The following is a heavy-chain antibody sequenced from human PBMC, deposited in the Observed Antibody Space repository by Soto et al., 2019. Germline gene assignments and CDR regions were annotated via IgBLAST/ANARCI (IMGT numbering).Heavy chain of an antibody. CDR2: ISAYNGNT. D-gene: IGHD6-13*01. Sequence: ASVKVSCKASGYTFTSYGISWVRQAPGQGLEWMGWISAYNGNTNYAQKLQGRVTISVDTSKNQFSLKLSSVTAADTAVYYCARARGAAAGRRSEVFGYYYYGMDVWGQGTTVTVSS. J-gene: IGHJ6*02. CDR3: ARARGAAAGRRSEVFGYYYYGMDV. V-gene: IGHV1-18*04. CDR1: GYTFTSYG.